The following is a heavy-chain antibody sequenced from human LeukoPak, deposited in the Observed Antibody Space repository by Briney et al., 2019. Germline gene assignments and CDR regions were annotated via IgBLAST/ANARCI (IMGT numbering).Heavy chain of an antibody. CDR3: ARVWLLWFGELYVHNWFDP. J-gene: IGHJ5*02. CDR1: GFTFSTYG. CDR2: IRYDGSNN. D-gene: IGHD3-10*01. Sequence: GGSLRLSCAASGFTFSTYGMHWVRQAPGKGLEWVSFIRYDGSNNYYADSVKGRFTISRDNSKNTLYLQMNSLRAEDTAVYYCARVWLLWFGELYVHNWFDPWGQGTLVTVSS. V-gene: IGHV3-30*02.